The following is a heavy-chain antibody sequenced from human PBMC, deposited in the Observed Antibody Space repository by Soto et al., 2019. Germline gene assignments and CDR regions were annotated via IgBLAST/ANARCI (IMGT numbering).Heavy chain of an antibody. CDR3: AKGPAAMFGGDKYYYYMDV. J-gene: IGHJ6*03. D-gene: IGHD2-2*01. CDR1: GFTFDDYA. CDR2: INWNSGSI. Sequence: EVQLVESGGGLVQPGRSLRLSCAASGFTFDDYAMHWVRQAPGKGLEWVSGINWNSGSIGYADSVKGRFTISRDNAKNSLYLQMNSLRAEDTALYYCAKGPAAMFGGDKYYYYMDVWGKGTTVTVSS. V-gene: IGHV3-9*01.